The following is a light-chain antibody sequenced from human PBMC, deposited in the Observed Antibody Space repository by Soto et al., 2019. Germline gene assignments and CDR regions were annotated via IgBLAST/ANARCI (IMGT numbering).Light chain of an antibody. V-gene: IGKV3-15*01. CDR3: QQYIKWPWT. Sequence: EIVMTQSPATLSMSPGGRVTLSCRASQSVSSSLAWNQQKPGQAPRLLIYGASTRATGIPDRFSGSGSGTELTLTISSLQSEDFAVYYCQQYIKWPWTFGQGTKVEIK. CDR2: GAS. CDR1: QSVSSS. J-gene: IGKJ1*01.